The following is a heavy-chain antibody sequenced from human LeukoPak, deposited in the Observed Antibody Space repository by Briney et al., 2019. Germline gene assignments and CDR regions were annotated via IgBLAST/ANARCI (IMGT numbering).Heavy chain of an antibody. V-gene: IGHV1-18*01. CDR2: ISAYNGNT. Sequence: ASVKVSCKASGYTFTSYGISWVRQAPGQGLEWMGWISAYNGNTNYAQKLQGRVTMTTDTSTSTAYMELRSLRSDDTAVYYCASPYRVVPAAIQRDYYYYGMDVWGQGTTVTVSS. D-gene: IGHD2-2*01. J-gene: IGHJ6*02. CDR1: GYTFTSYG. CDR3: ASPYRVVPAAIQRDYYYYGMDV.